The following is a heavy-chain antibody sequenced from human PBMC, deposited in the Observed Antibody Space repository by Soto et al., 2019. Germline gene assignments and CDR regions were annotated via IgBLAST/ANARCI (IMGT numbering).Heavy chain of an antibody. D-gene: IGHD3-22*01. CDR1: GDSISNSRFY. J-gene: IGHJ6*02. CDR3: ARRLYYDSSGFEGGGMDV. V-gene: IGHV4-39*01. Sequence: PSETLSLTCSVSGDSISNSRFYWAWIRQPPGEGLEWIGSIYHTGNAYYNPSLKSRVTISVDTSKNQFSLKLSSVTAADTAVYYCARRLYYDSSGFEGGGMDVWGQGTTVTVSS. CDR2: IYHTGNA.